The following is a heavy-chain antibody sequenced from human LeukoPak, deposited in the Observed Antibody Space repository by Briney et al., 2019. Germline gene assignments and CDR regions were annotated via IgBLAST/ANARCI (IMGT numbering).Heavy chain of an antibody. CDR3: ARPHKARTAVGIDY. CDR1: GGSISSYY. J-gene: IGHJ4*02. Sequence: SETLSLTCTVSGGSISSYYWSWIRQPPGKGLEWIGSIYYSGSTYYNPSLKSRVTISVDTSKNQFSLKLSSVTAADTAVYYCARPHKARTAVGIDYWGQGTLVTVSS. D-gene: IGHD6-13*01. CDR2: IYYSGST. V-gene: IGHV4-59*05.